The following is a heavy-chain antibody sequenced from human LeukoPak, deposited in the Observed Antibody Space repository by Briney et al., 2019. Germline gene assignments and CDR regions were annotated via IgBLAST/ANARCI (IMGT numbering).Heavy chain of an antibody. CDR3: ARGRGFGEYYYYYGADV. CDR1: GFTFSTYW. V-gene: IGHV3-7*03. D-gene: IGHD2-15*01. Sequence: GGSLRLSCAASGFTFSTYWMSWVRQAPGKGLEWVANIKEDGSEKYYVDSVKGRFTISRDNAKNSLYLQINSLRAEDTAVYFCARGRGFGEYYYYYGADVWGKGTMVTVSS. CDR2: IKEDGSEK. J-gene: IGHJ6*04.